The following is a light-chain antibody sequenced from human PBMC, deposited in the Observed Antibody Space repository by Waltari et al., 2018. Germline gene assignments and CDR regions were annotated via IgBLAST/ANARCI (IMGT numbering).Light chain of an antibody. CDR1: SGHSSNV. Sequence: QLVLTQSPSASASLGASVKLTCTLSSGHSSNVIAWLQQRPGKGPRYLMKVKSDGSHSKGDGIPDRFAGASSGAERYLTSSSLQSEDEGDYYCQTGGHGTWVFGGGTKLTVL. CDR2: VKSDGSH. V-gene: IGLV4-69*01. J-gene: IGLJ3*02. CDR3: QTGGHGTWV.